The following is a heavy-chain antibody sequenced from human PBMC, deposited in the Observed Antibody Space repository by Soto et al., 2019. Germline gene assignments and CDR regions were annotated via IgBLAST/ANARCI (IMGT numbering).Heavy chain of an antibody. D-gene: IGHD1-26*01. Sequence: QVQLVQSGAEVKKPGASVNVSCKASGYTFTVYYMHWVRQSPGQGLEWLGWINPKSGGTRYPQKFQGRVTMTWDTSISTAYMALTRLRSDDTAVYYCGRGLAKGGGSAGFDYWGQGNLVTVSS. V-gene: IGHV1-2*02. CDR1: GYTFTVYY. CDR3: GRGLAKGGGSAGFDY. CDR2: INPKSGGT. J-gene: IGHJ4*02.